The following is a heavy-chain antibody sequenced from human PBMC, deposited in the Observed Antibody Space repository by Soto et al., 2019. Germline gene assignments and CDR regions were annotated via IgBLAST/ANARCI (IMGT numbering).Heavy chain of an antibody. CDR3: ARDKQGFSYGYGSQYFYYHGLDV. CDR1: GDSINSVDYY. D-gene: IGHD5-18*01. Sequence: SETLSLTCIVSGDSINSVDYYWSWIRQTPGKGLEWIGNIHFSERTYYSPSLKSRVTMSTDTSKNQFSLRLTYVTSADTAVYYCARDKQGFSYGYGSQYFYYHGLDVWGQGTTVTVS. V-gene: IGHV4-30-4*01. CDR2: IHFSERT. J-gene: IGHJ6*02.